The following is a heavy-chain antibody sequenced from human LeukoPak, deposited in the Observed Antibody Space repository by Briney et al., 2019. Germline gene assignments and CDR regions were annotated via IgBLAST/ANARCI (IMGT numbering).Heavy chain of an antibody. CDR1: GFTFSSYA. Sequence: PGGSLRLSCAASGFTFSSYAMSWVRQAPGKGLEWVSAISGSGGSTYYADSVKGRFTISRDNSKNSLYLQMNSLRAEDTAVYYCAREMELEPTVDYWGQGTLVTVSS. CDR2: ISGSGGST. V-gene: IGHV3-23*01. D-gene: IGHD1-1*01. CDR3: AREMELEPTVDY. J-gene: IGHJ4*02.